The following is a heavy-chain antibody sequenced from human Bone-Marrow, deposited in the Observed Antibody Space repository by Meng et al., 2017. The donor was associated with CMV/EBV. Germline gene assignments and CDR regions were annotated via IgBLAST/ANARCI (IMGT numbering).Heavy chain of an antibody. CDR3: AREDSSGYSYYIDY. Sequence: VQRVQSGAEVKKPGSSVKVSCKASGGTFSSYTISWVRQAPGQGLEWMGRIIPILGIANYAQKFQGRVTITADKSTSTAYMELSSLRSEDAAVYYCAREDSSGYSYYIDYWGQGTLVTVSS. D-gene: IGHD3-22*01. CDR1: GGTFSSYT. V-gene: IGHV1-69*08. CDR2: IIPILGIA. J-gene: IGHJ4*02.